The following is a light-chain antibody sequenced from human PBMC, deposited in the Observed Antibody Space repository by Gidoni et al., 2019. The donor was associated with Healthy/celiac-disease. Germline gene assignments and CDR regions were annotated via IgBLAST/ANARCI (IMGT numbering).Light chain of an antibody. CDR2: AAS. Sequence: DIQMTQSPSSLSASVGDRVTITCRASQSISSYLNWYQQKPGKAPKPLIYAASSLQSGVPSRFSGSGSGTDFTLTSSSLQPEEFATYYCQQSYSTPYTFGQGTKLEIK. CDR1: QSISSY. J-gene: IGKJ2*01. CDR3: QQSYSTPYT. V-gene: IGKV1-39*01.